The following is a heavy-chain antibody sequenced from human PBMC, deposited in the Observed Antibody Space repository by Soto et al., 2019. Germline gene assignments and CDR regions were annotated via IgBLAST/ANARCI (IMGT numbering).Heavy chain of an antibody. CDR1: GFTFSDYY. CDR3: ARFSSGWSVNWFDP. D-gene: IGHD6-19*01. V-gene: IGHV3-11*03. J-gene: IGHJ5*02. Sequence: PGGSLRLSCAASGFTFSDYYMSWIRQAPGKGPEWVSYISSSSSYTNYADSVKGRFTISRDNAKNSLYLQMNSLRAEDTAVYYCARFSSGWSVNWFDPWGQGTLVTVSS. CDR2: ISSSSSYT.